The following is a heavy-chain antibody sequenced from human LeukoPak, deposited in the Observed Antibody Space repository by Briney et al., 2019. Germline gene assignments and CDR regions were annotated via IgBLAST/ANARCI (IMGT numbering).Heavy chain of an antibody. J-gene: IGHJ5*02. D-gene: IGHD1-1*01. Sequence: SETLSLTCAVYGGSFSGYYWSWIRQPPGKGLEWIGEINHSGSTNYNPSLKSRVTISVDTSKNQFSLKLSSVTAADTAVYYCARGRYWNDVWGRSGPWGQGTLVTVSS. V-gene: IGHV4-34*01. CDR1: GGSFSGYY. CDR2: INHSGST. CDR3: ARGRYWNDVWGRSGP.